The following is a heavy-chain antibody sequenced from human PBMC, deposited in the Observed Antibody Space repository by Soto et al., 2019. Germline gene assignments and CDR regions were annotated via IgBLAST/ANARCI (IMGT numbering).Heavy chain of an antibody. D-gene: IGHD7-27*01. CDR1: GYTFTDYS. Sequence: ASVKVSCKTSGYTFTDYSMNWVRQAPGQRLEWMGWINTHNGHTQYSPRFDDRVTMTTDPSTSTAYMELKGLRSDDTAVYYCARTETWAYWGQGTLVTVSS. J-gene: IGHJ4*02. V-gene: IGHV1-18*04. CDR3: ARTETWAY. CDR2: INTHNGHT.